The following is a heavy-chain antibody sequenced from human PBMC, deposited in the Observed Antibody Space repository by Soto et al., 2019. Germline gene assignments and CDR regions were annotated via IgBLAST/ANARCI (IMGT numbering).Heavy chain of an antibody. CDR2: IDTAGRT. CDR1: GVIVSGNY. Sequence: PGGSXSLSCEASGVIVSGNYRSWVRQAHGKGLEWVSVIDTAGRTNYAESVKGRFTISTDNAKNTLHIQMNSLRAEDRAVYYCARGATSYDFWSGYYTYYTSHGLDVWGQGTTVTVSS. V-gene: IGHV3-53*01. J-gene: IGHJ6*02. CDR3: ARGATSYDFWSGYYTYYTSHGLDV. D-gene: IGHD3-3*01.